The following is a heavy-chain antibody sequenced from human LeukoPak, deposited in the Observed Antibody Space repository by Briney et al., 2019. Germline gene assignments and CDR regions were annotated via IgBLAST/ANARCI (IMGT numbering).Heavy chain of an antibody. CDR2: IYYGGTT. V-gene: IGHV4-59*08. Sequence: PSETLSLTCTVSGGSISRFYWSWLRQPPGRGLEWIGYIYYGGTTNSNPSLKSRVTISVDTSQRHFSLNLTSVTAADTAMYYCARHGKSPLASNSYLLDPFGSWGQGTLVTVSS. J-gene: IGHJ5*02. CDR1: GGSISRFY. CDR3: ARHGKSPLASNSYLLDPFGS. D-gene: IGHD3-16*02.